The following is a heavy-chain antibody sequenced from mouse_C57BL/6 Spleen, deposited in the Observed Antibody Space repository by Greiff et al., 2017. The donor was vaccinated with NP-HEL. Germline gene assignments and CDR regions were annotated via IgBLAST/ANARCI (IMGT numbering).Heavy chain of an antibody. D-gene: IGHD3-2*02. J-gene: IGHJ3*01. CDR1: GYTFTSYW. CDR2: IYPGNSDT. V-gene: IGHV1-5*01. Sequence: VQLQQSGTVLARPGASVKMSCKTSGYTFTSYWMHWVKQRPGQGLAWIGAIYPGNSDTSYNQKFKGKAKLTAVTSASTAYMEFSSLTNEDSAVYYCTRGETAQATAWFAYWGQGTLVTVSA. CDR3: TRGETAQATAWFAY.